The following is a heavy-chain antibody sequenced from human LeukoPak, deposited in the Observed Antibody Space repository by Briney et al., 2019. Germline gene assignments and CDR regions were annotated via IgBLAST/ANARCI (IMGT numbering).Heavy chain of an antibody. J-gene: IGHJ5*02. CDR2: IYYSGST. CDR1: GGSISSYY. Sequence: PSETLSLTCTVSGGSISSYYWSWIRQPPGKGLEWIGYIYYSGSTNYNPSLKSRVTTSVDTSKNQFSLKLSSVTAADTAVYYCARHQLWFGESAFDPWGQGTLVTVSS. CDR3: ARHQLWFGESAFDP. V-gene: IGHV4-59*08. D-gene: IGHD3-10*01.